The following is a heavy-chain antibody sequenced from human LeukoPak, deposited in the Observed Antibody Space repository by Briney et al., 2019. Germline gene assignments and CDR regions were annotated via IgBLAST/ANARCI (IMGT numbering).Heavy chain of an antibody. V-gene: IGHV4-39*07. CDR1: GGSISSSSYY. D-gene: IGHD4-17*01. CDR2: IYYSVST. Sequence: SETLSLTCTVSGGSISSSSYYWGWIRQPPGKGLEWIGSIYYSVSTYYNPSLKSRVTISVDTSKNQFSLKLSSVTAADTAVYYCARVPTVTFFDYWGQGTLVTASS. J-gene: IGHJ4*02. CDR3: ARVPTVTFFDY.